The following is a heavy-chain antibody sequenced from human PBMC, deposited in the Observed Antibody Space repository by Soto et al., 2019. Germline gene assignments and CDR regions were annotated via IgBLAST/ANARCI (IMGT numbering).Heavy chain of an antibody. Sequence: SETLSLTCTVSGGSISSGDYYWSWIRQPPGKGLEWIGYTYYSGRTYYNPSLKSRFTISVDTSKNQFSLKLSSVTAADTAVYYCARVAAPGYYYYGMDVWGQVNTVTVSS. J-gene: IGHJ6*02. D-gene: IGHD3-22*01. CDR1: GGSISSGDYY. CDR3: ARVAAPGYYYYGMDV. CDR2: TYYSGRT. V-gene: IGHV4-30-4*01.